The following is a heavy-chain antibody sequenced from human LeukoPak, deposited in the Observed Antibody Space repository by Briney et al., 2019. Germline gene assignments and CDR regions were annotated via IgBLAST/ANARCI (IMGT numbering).Heavy chain of an antibody. V-gene: IGHV4-59*01. J-gene: IGHJ4*02. D-gene: IGHD3-3*01. CDR2: IYYSGST. Sequence: PSETLSLTCTVSGGSISSYYWSWIRQPPGKGLEWIGYIYYSGSTNHNPSLKSRVTISVDTSKNQFSLKLSSVTAADTAVYYCARDPYDFWSGYQSGDFDYWGQGTLVTVSS. CDR3: ARDPYDFWSGYQSGDFDY. CDR1: GGSISSYY.